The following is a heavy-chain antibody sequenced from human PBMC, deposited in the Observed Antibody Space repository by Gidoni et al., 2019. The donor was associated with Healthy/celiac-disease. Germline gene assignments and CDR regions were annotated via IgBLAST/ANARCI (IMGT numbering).Heavy chain of an antibody. CDR1: GFTFSSDG. CDR2: ISYDGSNK. V-gene: IGHV3-30*18. J-gene: IGHJ4*02. CDR3: AKSGVSGLLDY. Sequence: QVQLVESGGGVVQPGRSLRLSCAASGFTFSSDGMHWVRQAPGKGLGVVAVISYDGSNKYYADSVKGRFTISRDNSKNTLYLQMNSLRAEDTAVYYCAKSGVSGLLDYWGQGTLVTGSS. D-gene: IGHD2-15*01.